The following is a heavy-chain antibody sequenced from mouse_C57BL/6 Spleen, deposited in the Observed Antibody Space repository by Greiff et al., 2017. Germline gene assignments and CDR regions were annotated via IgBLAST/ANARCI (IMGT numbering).Heavy chain of an antibody. V-gene: IGHV5-17*01. Sequence: EVNVVESGGGLVKPGGSLKLSCAASGFTFSDYGMHWVRQAPEKGLEWVAYISSGSSTIYYADTVKGRFTISRDNAKNTLCLQMTSLRSEDTAMYYCARPRPFYAMYYWGQETSDTVSS. J-gene: IGHJ4*01. CDR3: ARPRPFYAMYY. CDR1: GFTFSDYG. CDR2: ISSGSSTI.